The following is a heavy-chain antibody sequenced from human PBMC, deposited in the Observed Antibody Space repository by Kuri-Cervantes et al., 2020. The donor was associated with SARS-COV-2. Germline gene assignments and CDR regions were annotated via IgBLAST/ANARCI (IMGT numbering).Heavy chain of an antibody. V-gene: IGHV3-43D*04. CDR3: ARGPTMVRGFTHGPLDY. CDR1: GFTFDDYA. CDR2: ISWDGGST. Sequence: GGSLRLSCAASGFTFDDYAMHWVRQAPGKGLEWVSLISWDGGSTYYADSVKGRFTIPRDNTKNSLYLQMNSLRAEDTAVYYCARGPTMVRGFTHGPLDYWGQGTLVTVSS. D-gene: IGHD3-10*01. J-gene: IGHJ4*02.